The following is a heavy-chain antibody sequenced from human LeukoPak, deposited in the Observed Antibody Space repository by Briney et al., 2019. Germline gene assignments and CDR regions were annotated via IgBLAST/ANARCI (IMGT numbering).Heavy chain of an antibody. CDR3: ARQPYYYDSSGYWFDY. D-gene: IGHD3-22*01. Sequence: SETLSLTCTVSGGSISSRSYYWGWIRQPPGKGLEWIGSIYYSGSTYYNPSLKSRVTISVDTSKNQFSLKLSSVTAADTAVYYCARQPYYYDSSGYWFDYWGQGTLVTVSS. CDR1: GGSISSRSYY. J-gene: IGHJ4*02. CDR2: IYYSGST. V-gene: IGHV4-39*01.